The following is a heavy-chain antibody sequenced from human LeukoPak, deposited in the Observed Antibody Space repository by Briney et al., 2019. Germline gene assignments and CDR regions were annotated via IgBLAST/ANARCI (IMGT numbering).Heavy chain of an antibody. CDR3: ARSYDTNNRQRFDY. CDR2: MYYSETP. CDR1: GASIRGYY. V-gene: IGHV4-59*08. D-gene: IGHD3-22*01. J-gene: IGHJ4*02. Sequence: SETLSLTCTVSGASIRGYYWSWIRQPPGKGLEWIAYMYYSETPNYNPSLKSRVSMSGDTSRNQFSLKLNSVTAADTAVYYCARSYDTNNRQRFDYWGQGILVTVSP.